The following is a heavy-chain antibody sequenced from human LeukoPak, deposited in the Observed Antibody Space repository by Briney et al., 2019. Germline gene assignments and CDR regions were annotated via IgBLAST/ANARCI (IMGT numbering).Heavy chain of an antibody. Sequence: GGSLRLSCAASGFTFSSYGMHWVRQAPGKGLEWVAVISYDGSNKYYADSGKGRFTISRDNSKNTLYLQMNSLRAEDTAVYYCAKDHSITSRSIDYWGQGTLVTVSS. J-gene: IGHJ4*02. CDR3: AKDHSITSRSIDY. D-gene: IGHD3-10*01. V-gene: IGHV3-30*18. CDR1: GFTFSSYG. CDR2: ISYDGSNK.